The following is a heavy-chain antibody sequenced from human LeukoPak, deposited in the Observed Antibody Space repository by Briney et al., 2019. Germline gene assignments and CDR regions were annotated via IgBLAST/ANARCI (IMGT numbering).Heavy chain of an antibody. V-gene: IGHV4-61*02. J-gene: IGHJ3*02. CDR1: GGSISSGSYY. Sequence: PSETLSLTCTVSGGSISSGSYYWSWIRQPAGKGLEWIGRIYTSGSTNYNPSLKSRVTIPVDTSKNQFSPKLSSVTAADTAVYYCARVVYCSSTSCYGGGAFDIWGQGTMVTVSS. CDR3: ARVVYCSSTSCYGGGAFDI. D-gene: IGHD2-2*01. CDR2: IYTSGST.